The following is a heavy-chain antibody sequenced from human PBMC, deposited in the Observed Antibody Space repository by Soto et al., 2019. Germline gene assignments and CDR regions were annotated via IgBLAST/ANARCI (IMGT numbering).Heavy chain of an antibody. D-gene: IGHD6-6*01. CDR1: GYTFTSYD. V-gene: IGHV1-8*01. CDR2: MNPNSGNT. J-gene: IGHJ6*02. CDR3: ARRYSSSTVDLVMDV. Sequence: QVQLVQSGAEVKKPGASVKVSCKASGYTFTSYDINWVRQATGQGLEWMGWMNPNSGNTGYAQKFQGRVTMTRNTSISTAYLELSSLRSEETAVYYGARRYSSSTVDLVMDVWGQGTTVTVSS.